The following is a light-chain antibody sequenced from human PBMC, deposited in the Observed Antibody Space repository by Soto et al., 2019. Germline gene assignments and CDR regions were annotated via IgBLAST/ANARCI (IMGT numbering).Light chain of an antibody. Sequence: QSALTQPPSASGSPGQSVTISCTGTSSDVGGYNYVSWYQQHPGKAPKLMIYEVSKRPSGVPDPFSGSKSGNTASLTVSGLQAEDEADYYCSSYAGSNNLVFGRGTKLTVL. CDR3: SSYAGSNNLV. J-gene: IGLJ3*02. CDR2: EVS. V-gene: IGLV2-8*01. CDR1: SSDVGGYNY.